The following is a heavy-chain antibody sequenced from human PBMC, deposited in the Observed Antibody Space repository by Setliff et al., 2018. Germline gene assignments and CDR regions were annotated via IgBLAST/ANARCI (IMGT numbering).Heavy chain of an antibody. J-gene: IGHJ6*03. CDR3: ASRGTPNGYYYYMDV. CDR1: GYTFTSYD. D-gene: IGHD3-16*01. Sequence: ASVKVSCKASGYTFTSYDINWVRQATGQGLEWMGWMNPNSGNTGYAQGFTGRFVFSLDTSVSTAYLQISSLKAEDTAVYYCASRGTPNGYYYYMDVWGKGTTVTVSS. CDR2: MNPNSGNT. V-gene: IGHV7-4-1*02.